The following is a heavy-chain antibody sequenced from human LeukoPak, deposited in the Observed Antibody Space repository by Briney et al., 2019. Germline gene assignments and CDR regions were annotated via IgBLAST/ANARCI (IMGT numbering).Heavy chain of an antibody. V-gene: IGHV4-39*07. J-gene: IGHJ4*02. CDR3: ARDQGRKVGATPDY. CDR2: IYYSGST. D-gene: IGHD1-26*01. Sequence: NPSETLSLTCTVSGGSISSSSYYWGWIRQPPGKGLEWIGSIYYSGSTYYNPSLKSRVTISVDTSKNQFSLKLSSVTAADTAVYYCARDQGRKVGATPDYWGQGTLVTVSS. CDR1: GGSISSSSYY.